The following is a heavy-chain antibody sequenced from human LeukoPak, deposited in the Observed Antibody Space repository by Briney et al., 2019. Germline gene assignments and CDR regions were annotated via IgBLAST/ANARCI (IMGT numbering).Heavy chain of an antibody. CDR1: GGSFSGYD. CDR3: ARGQVQDY. CDR2: INHSGGT. J-gene: IGHJ4*02. Sequence: PSETLSLTCAVYGGSFSGYDWSWIRQPPGKGLEWIGEINHSGGTNYNPSLKSRVTISVDTSKNQFSLKLSSVTAADTAVYYCARGQVQDYWGQGTLVTVSS. V-gene: IGHV4-34*01.